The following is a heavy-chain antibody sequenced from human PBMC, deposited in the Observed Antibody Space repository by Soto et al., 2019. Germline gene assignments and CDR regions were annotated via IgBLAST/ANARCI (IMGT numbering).Heavy chain of an antibody. D-gene: IGHD3-22*01. Sequence: SETLSLTCTVSGGSISSGGYYWSWIRQHPGKGLEWIGYIYYSGSTYYNPSLKSRVTISVDTSKNQFSLKLSSVTAADTAVYYCARVPYDSSGYYPNWFDPWGQGTLVTVSS. J-gene: IGHJ5*02. V-gene: IGHV4-31*03. CDR2: IYYSGST. CDR3: ARVPYDSSGYYPNWFDP. CDR1: GGSISSGGYY.